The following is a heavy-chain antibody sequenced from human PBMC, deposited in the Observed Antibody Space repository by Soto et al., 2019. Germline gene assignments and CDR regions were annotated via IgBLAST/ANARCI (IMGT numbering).Heavy chain of an antibody. CDR1: GYTFTSYA. CDR3: ARDAPPEDY. Sequence: QVQLVQSGAEVKKPGASVKVSCKASGYTFTSYAISWVRQAPGQGLEWMGWISAYNGNTNYAQKLKGRVTMTTDPSTSTDDMELRSMISGDTAVYYCARDAPPEDYWGQGTLVNVSA. J-gene: IGHJ4*02. V-gene: IGHV1-18*01. CDR2: ISAYNGNT.